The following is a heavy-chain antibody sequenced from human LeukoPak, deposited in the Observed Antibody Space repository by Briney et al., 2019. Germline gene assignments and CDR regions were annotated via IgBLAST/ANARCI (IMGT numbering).Heavy chain of an antibody. Sequence: GGSLRLSCAASGFTFSSYGMLWVRQAPGKGLEWVAFIRYDGSNKYYVDSVKGRFSISRDNSKNTLYLQMNSLRAEDTAVYYCAKEIDTSGYSPFDYWGQGTLVTVSS. CDR3: AKEIDTSGYSPFDY. J-gene: IGHJ4*02. CDR1: GFTFSSYG. CDR2: IRYDGSNK. V-gene: IGHV3-30*02. D-gene: IGHD3-22*01.